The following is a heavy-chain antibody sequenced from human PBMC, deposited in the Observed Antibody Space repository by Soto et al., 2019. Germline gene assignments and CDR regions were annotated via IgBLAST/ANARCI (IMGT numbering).Heavy chain of an antibody. D-gene: IGHD6-6*01. Sequence: GGSLRLSCAASGFICSSYDMSWVRQAPGKGLEWVPTILVDGRTYYADSVKGRFTISRDNSKNTLYLQMNSLRAGDTAVYYCAKSREYSSSLLDYWAEGTLVIVSS. V-gene: IGHV3-23*01. CDR1: GFICSSYD. J-gene: IGHJ4*02. CDR2: ILVDGRT. CDR3: AKSREYSSSLLDY.